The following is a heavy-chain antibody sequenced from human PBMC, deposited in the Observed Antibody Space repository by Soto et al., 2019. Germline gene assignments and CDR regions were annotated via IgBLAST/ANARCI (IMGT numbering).Heavy chain of an antibody. CDR2: ISYDGSNK. J-gene: IGHJ4*02. Sequence: GGSLRLSCAASGFTFSSYGMHWVRQAPGKGLEWVAVISYDGSNKYYADSVKGRLTISRDNSKNTLYLQMNSLRAEDTAVYYCAKFSSTVVTPNYFDYWGQGTLVTVSS. CDR3: AKFSSTVVTPNYFDY. V-gene: IGHV3-30*18. D-gene: IGHD4-17*01. CDR1: GFTFSSYG.